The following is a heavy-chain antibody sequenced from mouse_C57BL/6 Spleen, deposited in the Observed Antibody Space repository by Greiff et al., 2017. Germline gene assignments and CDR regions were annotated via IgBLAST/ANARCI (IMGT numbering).Heavy chain of an antibody. CDR3: VSQKDGYPYYYAMDY. CDR1: GFSFNTYA. J-gene: IGHJ4*01. D-gene: IGHD2-3*01. CDR2: IRSKSNNYAT. Sequence: EVQLVESGGGLVQPKGSLKLSCAASGFSFNTYAMNWVRQAPGKGLEWVARIRSKSNNYATYYADSVKDRFTISRDDSESMLYLQMNNLKTEDTAMYYCVSQKDGYPYYYAMDYWGQGTSVTVSS. V-gene: IGHV10-1*01.